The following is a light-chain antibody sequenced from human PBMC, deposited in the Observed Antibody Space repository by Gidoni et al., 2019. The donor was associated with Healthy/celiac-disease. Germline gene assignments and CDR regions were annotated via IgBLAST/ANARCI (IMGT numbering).Light chain of an antibody. CDR1: QSVSSN. J-gene: IGKJ2*01. CDR2: GAS. V-gene: IGKV3-15*01. CDR3: QQYNNWPPNT. Sequence: EIVMTQSPATLSVSPGERATLSCRASQSVSSNLAWYQQKPGQAPRLLIYGASTRATGIPARFSGSGSGTESTLTISSLQSEDFAVYYCQQYNNWPPNTFGQXTKLEIK.